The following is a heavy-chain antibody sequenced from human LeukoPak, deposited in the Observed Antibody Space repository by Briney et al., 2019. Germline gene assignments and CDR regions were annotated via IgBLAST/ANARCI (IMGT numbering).Heavy chain of an antibody. CDR3: AAVTRGLDAFDI. V-gene: IGHV1-58*01. D-gene: IGHD3-10*01. Sequence: SVKVSCKASGFTFTSSAVQWVRQARGQRLEWMGCIVVGSGNTNYAQKFQERVTITRDMSTSTAYMELSRLRSEDTAVYYCAAVTRGLDAFDIWGQGTMVTVSS. J-gene: IGHJ3*02. CDR2: IVVGSGNT. CDR1: GFTFTSSA.